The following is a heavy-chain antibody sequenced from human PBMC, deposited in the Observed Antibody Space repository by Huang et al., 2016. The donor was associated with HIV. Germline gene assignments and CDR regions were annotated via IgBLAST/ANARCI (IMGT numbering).Heavy chain of an antibody. D-gene: IGHD1-7*01. V-gene: IGHV3-7*03. CDR1: TFTFGAYW. J-gene: IGHJ6*02. CDR3: ATKTGAMDI. Sequence: VESGGRLVQPGGSIRLSCVGSTFTFGAYWMSWVRQTRGKGLEGVANIRQDESEKYYVDSVKGRFNISRDNAKKVLFLEMNNVTVEDTATYYCATKTGAMDIWGQGTTVTVS. CDR2: IRQDESEK.